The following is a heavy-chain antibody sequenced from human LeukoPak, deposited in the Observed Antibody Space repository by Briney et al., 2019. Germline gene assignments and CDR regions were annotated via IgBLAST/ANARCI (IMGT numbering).Heavy chain of an antibody. D-gene: IGHD3-10*01. Sequence: RGSPRLSCAASGFTFCSYEMNWVREAPRKGLEWVSYISSSGSALNYADSLKRRFTNSRDNAKNSLYLQMNSLRAEDTAVYYCARDSGAITMVRGVIGYYYYGMDVWGQGTTVTVSS. CDR1: GFTFCSYE. CDR2: ISSSGSAL. V-gene: IGHV3-48*03. J-gene: IGHJ6*02. CDR3: ARDSGAITMVRGVIGYYYYGMDV.